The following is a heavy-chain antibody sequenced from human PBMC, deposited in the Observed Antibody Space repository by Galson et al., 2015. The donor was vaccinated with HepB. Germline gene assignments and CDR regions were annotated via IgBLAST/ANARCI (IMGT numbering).Heavy chain of an antibody. J-gene: IGHJ4*02. CDR2: ISAYNGNT. CDR1: GYTFTSYG. Sequence: QSGAEVKKPGASVKVSCKASGYTFTSYGISWVRQAPGQGLEWMGWISAYNGNTNYAQKLQGRVTMTTDTSTSTAYMELSSLRSEDTTVYYCAAGIYGDYLPHLYDYWGQGTLVTVSS. CDR3: AAGIYGDYLPHLYDY. V-gene: IGHV1-18*01. D-gene: IGHD4-17*01.